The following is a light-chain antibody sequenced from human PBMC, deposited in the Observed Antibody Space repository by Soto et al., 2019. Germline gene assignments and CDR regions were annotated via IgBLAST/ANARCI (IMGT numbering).Light chain of an antibody. Sequence: EMVLTQSPGTLSLSPWERATLSCSASQSVSSSYLAWSQQKPGQAPRLLIYGASSRATGILDRFSGSGSGTDFTLTISSLEPEDSAVYYCQQRHMWPIMFGQGTRLEIK. CDR3: QQRHMWPIM. J-gene: IGKJ5*01. CDR2: GAS. CDR1: QSVSSSY. V-gene: IGKV3D-20*02.